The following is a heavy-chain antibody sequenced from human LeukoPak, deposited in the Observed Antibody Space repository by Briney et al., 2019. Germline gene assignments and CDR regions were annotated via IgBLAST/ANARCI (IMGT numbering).Heavy chain of an antibody. V-gene: IGHV4-59*01. CDR3: ARGREMATIHNSDAFDI. CDR1: GGSISSYY. D-gene: IGHD5-24*01. J-gene: IGHJ3*02. CDR2: IYYSGST. Sequence: SETLSLTCTVSGGSISSYYWSWIRQPPGKGLEWIGYIYYSGSTNYNPSLKSRVTISVDTSKNQFSLKLSSVTAADTAVYYCARGREMATIHNSDAFDIWGQGTMVTVSS.